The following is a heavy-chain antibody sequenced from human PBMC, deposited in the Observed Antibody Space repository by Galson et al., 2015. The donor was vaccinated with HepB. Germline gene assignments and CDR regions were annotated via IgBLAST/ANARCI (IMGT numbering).Heavy chain of an antibody. D-gene: IGHD3-22*01. CDR3: ASAPESYYDSSGYYPLKY. CDR2: IDPSDSYT. V-gene: IGHV5-10-1*01. Sequence: SGAEVKKPGESLRISCKGSGYSFTSYWISWVRQMPGKGLEWMGRIDPSDSYTNYSPSFQGHVTISADKSISTAYLQWSSLKASDTAMYYCASAPESYYDSSGYYPLKYWGQGTLVTVSS. CDR1: GYSFTSYW. J-gene: IGHJ4*02.